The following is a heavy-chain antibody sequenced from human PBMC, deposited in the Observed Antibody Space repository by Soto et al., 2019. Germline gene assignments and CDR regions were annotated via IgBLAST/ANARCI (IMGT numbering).Heavy chain of an antibody. D-gene: IGHD6-13*01. CDR2: ISAYNGNT. Sequence: QVQLVQSGAEVKKPGASVKVSCKASGYTFTSYGISWLRQAPEQGLEWMGWISAYNGNTNYAQKLQGRVTMTTDTSTSTADMELRSLRSDDTAVYYCARTYSSSFFDAFDIWGQGTMVTVSS. CDR3: ARTYSSSFFDAFDI. J-gene: IGHJ3*02. V-gene: IGHV1-18*01. CDR1: GYTFTSYG.